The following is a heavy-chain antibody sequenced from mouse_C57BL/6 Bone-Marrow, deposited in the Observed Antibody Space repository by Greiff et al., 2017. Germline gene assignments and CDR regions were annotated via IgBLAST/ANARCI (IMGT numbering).Heavy chain of an antibody. CDR3: TRVLLGFDY. V-gene: IGHV5-9-1*02. J-gene: IGHJ2*01. CDR1: GFTFSSYA. D-gene: IGHD4-1*01. CDR2: ISSCGDYI. Sequence: EVQLQESGEGLVKPGGSLKLSCAASGFTFSSYAMSWVRQTPEQRLEWVAYISSCGDYIYYADTVKGRFTISRDNARNTLYLQMSSLKSEDTAMYYCTRVLLGFDYWGQGTTLTVSS.